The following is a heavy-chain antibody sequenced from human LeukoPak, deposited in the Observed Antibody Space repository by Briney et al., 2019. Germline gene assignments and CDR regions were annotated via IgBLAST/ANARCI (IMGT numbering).Heavy chain of an antibody. D-gene: IGHD4-17*01. V-gene: IGHV3-23*01. Sequence: GSLRLSCAASGFTFDDYGMSWVRQAPGKGLEWVSAIRGRGGSTYYADSVKGRFTISRDNSKNTLHLQMNSLRAEDTAVYYCAKDYGDYYFDYWGQGTLVTVSS. CDR2: IRGRGGST. J-gene: IGHJ4*02. CDR1: GFTFDDYG. CDR3: AKDYGDYYFDY.